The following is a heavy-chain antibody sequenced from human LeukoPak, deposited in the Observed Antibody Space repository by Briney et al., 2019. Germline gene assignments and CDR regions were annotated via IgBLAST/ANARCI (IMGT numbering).Heavy chain of an antibody. CDR1: GGSISSSSYY. V-gene: IGHV4-39*01. CDR2: IYYSGST. CDR3: ARTTSGGVIAIDY. D-gene: IGHD3-16*02. Sequence: SETLPLTCTVSGGSISSSSYYWGWIRQPPGKGLEWIGSIYYSGSTHYNPSLKSRVTISVDTSKNQFSLKLSSVTAADTAVYYCARTTSGGVIAIDYWGQGTLVTVSS. J-gene: IGHJ4*02.